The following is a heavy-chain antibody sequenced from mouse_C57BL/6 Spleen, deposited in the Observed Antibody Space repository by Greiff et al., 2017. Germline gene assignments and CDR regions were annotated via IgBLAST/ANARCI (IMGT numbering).Heavy chain of an antibody. J-gene: IGHJ4*01. Sequence: EVQVVESEGGLVQPGSSMKLSCTASGFTFSDYYMAWVRQVPEKGLEWVANINYDGSSTYYLDSLKSRFIISRDNAKNILYLQMSSLKSEDTATYYCARRGTNYAMDYWGQGTSVTVSS. CDR3: ARRGTNYAMDY. CDR2: INYDGSST. D-gene: IGHD2-13*01. V-gene: IGHV5-16*01. CDR1: GFTFSDYY.